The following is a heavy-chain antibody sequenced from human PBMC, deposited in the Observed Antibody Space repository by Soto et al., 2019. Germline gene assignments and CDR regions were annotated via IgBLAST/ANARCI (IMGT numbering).Heavy chain of an antibody. Sequence: SVKVSCKASGGTLSSYAISWVRQAPGQGLEWIGWINAINFTTKYSQKFQGRVTITRDESASTAYMELSSLRSEDTAVYYCARVGDIVVVPAALYYFDYWGQGTLVTVSS. CDR2: INAINFTT. V-gene: IGHV1-69*05. D-gene: IGHD2-2*01. CDR3: ARVGDIVVVPAALYYFDY. CDR1: GGTLSSYA. J-gene: IGHJ4*02.